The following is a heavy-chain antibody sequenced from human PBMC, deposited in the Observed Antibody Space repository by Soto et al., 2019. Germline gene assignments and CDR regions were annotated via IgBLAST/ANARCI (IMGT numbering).Heavy chain of an antibody. CDR2: IIPIFGTA. J-gene: IGHJ3*02. CDR1: GGTFSSYA. CDR3: ATTPLYCTNGVCYQGLDAFDI. D-gene: IGHD2-8*01. V-gene: IGHV1-69*13. Sequence: GASVKVSCKASGGTFSSYAISWVRQAPGQGLEWMGGIIPIFGTANYAQKFQGRVTITADESTSTAYMELSSLRSEDTAVYYCATTPLYCTNGVCYQGLDAFDIWGQGTMVTVSS.